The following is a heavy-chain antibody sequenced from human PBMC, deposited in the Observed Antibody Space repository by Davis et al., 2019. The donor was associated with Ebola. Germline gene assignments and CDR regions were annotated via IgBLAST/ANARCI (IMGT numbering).Heavy chain of an antibody. Sequence: ASVKVSCKASGYTFTGYYMHWVRQAPGQGLEWMGWINPNSGGTNYAQKFQGRVTMTRDTSISTAYMELSRLRSDDTAVYYCARDDCSSTSCYPGHYYYYYGMDVWGQGTTVTVSS. J-gene: IGHJ6*02. CDR1: GYTFTGYY. CDR2: INPNSGGT. V-gene: IGHV1-2*02. D-gene: IGHD2-2*01. CDR3: ARDDCSSTSCYPGHYYYYYGMDV.